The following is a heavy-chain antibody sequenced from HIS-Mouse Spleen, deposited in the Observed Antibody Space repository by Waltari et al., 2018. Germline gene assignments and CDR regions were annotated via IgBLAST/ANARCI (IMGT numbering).Heavy chain of an antibody. CDR2: IYTSGST. V-gene: IGHV4-4*07. CDR3: ARGDNYDFWSGYGFDY. J-gene: IGHJ4*02. D-gene: IGHD3-3*01. Sequence: QVQLQESGPGLVKPSETLSLTCTVSGGSISSYYWSWIRQPAGKGLEWIGRIYTSGSTNHNPALKSRVTRSVDTSKNQFSLKLSSVTAADTAVYYCARGDNYDFWSGYGFDYWGQGTLVTVSS. CDR1: GGSISSYY.